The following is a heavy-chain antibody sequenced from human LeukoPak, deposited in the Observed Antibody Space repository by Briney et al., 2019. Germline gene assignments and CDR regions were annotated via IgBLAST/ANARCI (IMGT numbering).Heavy chain of an antibody. CDR1: GFTFGSYW. J-gene: IGHJ4*01. CDR2: IKQDGSEK. D-gene: IGHD6-13*01. Sequence: GGSLRLSCVASGFTFGSYWMSWVRQAPGKGLEWVANIKQDGSEKNYVDSVKGRFTISRDDAKNSLFLHMSSLRAEDTAVYYCARDGTAAGLYFDLWGQGTLVTVSS. CDR3: ARDGTAAGLYFDL. V-gene: IGHV3-7*01.